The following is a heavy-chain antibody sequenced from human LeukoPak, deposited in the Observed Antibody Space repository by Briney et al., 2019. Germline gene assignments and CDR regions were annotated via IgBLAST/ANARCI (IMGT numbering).Heavy chain of an antibody. V-gene: IGHV1-8*03. Sequence: ASVKVSCKASGYTFTSYDINWVRQATGQGLEWMGWMNPNSGNTGYAQKFQGRVTITRNTSISTAYMELSSLRSEDTAVYYCARRYPYSSSRGLDYWGQGTLVTVSS. D-gene: IGHD6-6*01. CDR2: MNPNSGNT. CDR1: GYTFTSYD. CDR3: ARRYPYSSSRGLDY. J-gene: IGHJ4*02.